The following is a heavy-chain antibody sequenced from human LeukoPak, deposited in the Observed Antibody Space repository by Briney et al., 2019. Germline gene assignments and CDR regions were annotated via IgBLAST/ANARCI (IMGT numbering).Heavy chain of an antibody. CDR2: IYSGGST. CDR3: ARANLGYCSSTSCYTGWFDP. J-gene: IGHJ5*02. V-gene: IGHV3-66*02. CDR1: GFTVSSNY. Sequence: GGSLRLSCAASGFTVSSNYMSWVRQAPGKGLEWVSVIYSGGSTYYADSVKGRFTISRDNSKNTLYLQMNSLRAEDTAVYYCARANLGYCSSTSCYTGWFDPWGQGTLVTVSS. D-gene: IGHD2-2*02.